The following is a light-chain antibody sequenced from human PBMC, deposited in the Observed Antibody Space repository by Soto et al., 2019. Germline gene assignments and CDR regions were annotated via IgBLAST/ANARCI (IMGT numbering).Light chain of an antibody. J-gene: IGLJ3*02. CDR1: SSNIGSNT. Sequence: QSVLTQPPSASGTPGQRVTISCSGSSSNIGSNTVNWYQQLPGTAPKLLIYSNNQRPSAVPDRFSGSNSGTSASLAISGLQSEDEADYYCAAGDDSLNGWVFGGGTKLTVL. CDR2: SNN. CDR3: AAGDDSLNGWV. V-gene: IGLV1-44*01.